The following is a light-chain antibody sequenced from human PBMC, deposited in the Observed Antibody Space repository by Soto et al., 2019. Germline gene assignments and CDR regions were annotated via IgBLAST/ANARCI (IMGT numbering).Light chain of an antibody. CDR3: QKLNAYPPWT. Sequence: VGDRVTITCRASQGISSNLAWYQQKPGRAPKLLIFGASTLQSGVPSRFSGSGSGTDFTLTISSLQPEDFATYFCQKLNAYPPWTFGHGTKVHIK. V-gene: IGKV1-9*01. J-gene: IGKJ1*01. CDR2: GAS. CDR1: QGISSN.